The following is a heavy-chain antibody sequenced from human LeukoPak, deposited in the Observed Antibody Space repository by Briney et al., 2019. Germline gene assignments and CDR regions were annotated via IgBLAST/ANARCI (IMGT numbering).Heavy chain of an antibody. D-gene: IGHD3-22*01. CDR1: GFTFSGSA. CDR3: TSGDYYDSSAYYLS. Sequence: GGSLKLSCTASGFTFSGSAMHWVRQASGKGLEWVGRIRSKANSYATAYAASVKGRFTISRDDSKNTAYLQMNSLKTEDTAVYYCTSGDYYDSSAYYLSWGQGTRVTVPS. V-gene: IGHV3-73*01. J-gene: IGHJ4*02. CDR2: IRSKANSYAT.